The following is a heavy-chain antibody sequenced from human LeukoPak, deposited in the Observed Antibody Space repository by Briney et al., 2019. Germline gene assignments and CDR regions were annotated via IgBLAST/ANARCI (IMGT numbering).Heavy chain of an antibody. D-gene: IGHD4/OR15-4a*01. V-gene: IGHV3-53*01. CDR3: ARRAGAYSHPYDY. CDR2: IYSDNT. Sequence: PGGSLRLSCTVAGFTVSSDSMSCVRQAPGKGLDWVSFIYSDNTHYSDSVKGRFTISRDNSKNTLYLQMNSLRAEDTAVYYCARRAGAYSHPYDYWGQGTLVTVSS. J-gene: IGHJ4*02. CDR1: GFTVSSDS.